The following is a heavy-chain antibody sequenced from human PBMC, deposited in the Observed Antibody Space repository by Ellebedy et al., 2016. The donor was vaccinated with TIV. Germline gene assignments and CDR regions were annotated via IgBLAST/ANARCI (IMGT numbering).Heavy chain of an antibody. V-gene: IGHV3-7*01. CDR2: IYQDGSEQ. CDR3: ARRGSYGDYSVQVNSWFDL. Sequence: PGGSLRLSCEASGFSFRSYRMSWVRQAPGKGLEWLANIYQDGSEQFYVDSVKGRFTISRDNAKNSVYLHMNSLRAEDTAVYYCARRGSYGDYSVQVNSWFDLWGQGTLVTVSS. J-gene: IGHJ5*02. D-gene: IGHD4-17*01. CDR1: GFSFRSYR.